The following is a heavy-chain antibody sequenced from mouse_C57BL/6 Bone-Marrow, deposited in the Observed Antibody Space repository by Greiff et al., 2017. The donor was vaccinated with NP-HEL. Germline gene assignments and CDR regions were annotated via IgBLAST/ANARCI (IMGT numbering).Heavy chain of an antibody. CDR3: ARGNYNGSSLDY. Sequence: VQLKESGPGLVKPSQSLSLTCSVTGYSITSGYYWNWIRQFPGNKLEWMGYISYDGSNNYNPSLKNRISITRDTSKNQFFLKLNSVTTEDTATYYCARGNYNGSSLDYWGQGTTLTVSS. D-gene: IGHD1-1*01. V-gene: IGHV3-6*01. CDR1: GYSITSGYY. CDR2: ISYDGSN. J-gene: IGHJ2*01.